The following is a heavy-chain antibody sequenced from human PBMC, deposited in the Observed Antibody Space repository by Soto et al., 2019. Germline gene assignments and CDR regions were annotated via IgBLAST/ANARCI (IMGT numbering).Heavy chain of an antibody. V-gene: IGHV3-23*01. CDR1: GFNVGAVA. J-gene: IGHJ4*02. Sequence: VQLLESGGDLVQPGGSLRLSCAASGFNVGAVAVNWVRQAPGKGLEWVSGISVSDAFIYYADSVRGRFSISRDASENILYLQMNSLRVDDTALYYCTRETVAGITGLDYWGPGTLVTVSS. CDR2: ISVSDAFI. D-gene: IGHD1-20*01. CDR3: TRETVAGITGLDY.